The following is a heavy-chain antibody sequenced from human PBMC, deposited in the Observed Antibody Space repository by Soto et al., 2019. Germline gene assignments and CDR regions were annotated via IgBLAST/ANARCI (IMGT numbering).Heavy chain of an antibody. Sequence: QVQLVQSGAEVKKPGPRRRASCNSLGGPFVSFALGWVRQPPGQGLEWLGGIIPIFIKVTYAQKSQGRVTLTADDSTSTAYMELSSLRSDDTAVYYCARAPIRLCSGDNCYSGLDSWGQGTLVIVSS. CDR3: ARAPIRLCSGDNCYSGLDS. D-gene: IGHD2-15*01. CDR1: GGPFVSFA. V-gene: IGHV1-69*12. J-gene: IGHJ4*02. CDR2: IIPIFIKV.